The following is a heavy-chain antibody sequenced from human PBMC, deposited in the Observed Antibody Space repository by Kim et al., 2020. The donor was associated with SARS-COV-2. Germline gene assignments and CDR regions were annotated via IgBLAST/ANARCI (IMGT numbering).Heavy chain of an antibody. J-gene: IGHJ6*02. CDR2: MNPNSGNT. D-gene: IGHD3-9*01. Sequence: ASVKVSCKASGYTFTSYDINWVRQATGQGLEWMGWMNPNSGNTGYAQKFQGRVTMTRNTSISTAYMELSSLRSEDTAVYYCVRGRGYFDWLLPYGMDVWGQGTTVTVSS. V-gene: IGHV1-8*01. CDR1: GYTFTSYD. CDR3: VRGRGYFDWLLPYGMDV.